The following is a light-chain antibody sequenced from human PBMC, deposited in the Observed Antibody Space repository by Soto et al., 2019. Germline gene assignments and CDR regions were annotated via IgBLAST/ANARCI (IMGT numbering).Light chain of an antibody. J-gene: IGKJ1*01. CDR2: WAS. CDR1: QSVLYSSDNKNY. V-gene: IGKV4-1*01. CDR3: QQYYSTPRT. Sequence: DIVMTQSPDSLTASLGERATINCKSSQSVLYSSDNKNYLAWYHQKPGQPPKLLIYWASTRESGVPDRFGGSGSSTDFTRTISSLQAEDVAVYYCQQYYSTPRTFGQGTKVEIK.